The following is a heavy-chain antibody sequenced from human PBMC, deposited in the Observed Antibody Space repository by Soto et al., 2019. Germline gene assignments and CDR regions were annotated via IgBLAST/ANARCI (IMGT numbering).Heavy chain of an antibody. CDR3: ARHDYGGFGL. Sequence: LSLTCAVYGGSFSGYYWSWIRQPPGKGLEWIGEINHSGSTNYNPSLKSRVTISVDTSKNQFSLKLSSVTAADTAVYYCARHDYGGFGLWGQGTLVTVSS. J-gene: IGHJ4*02. CDR1: GGSFSGYY. D-gene: IGHD4-17*01. V-gene: IGHV4-34*01. CDR2: INHSGST.